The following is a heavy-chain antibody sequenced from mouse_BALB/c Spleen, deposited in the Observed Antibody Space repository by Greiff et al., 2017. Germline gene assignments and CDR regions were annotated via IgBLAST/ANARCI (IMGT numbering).Heavy chain of an antibody. CDR2: IYPGDGDT. V-gene: IGHV1-87*01. D-gene: IGHD2-1*01. CDR1: GYTFTSYW. CDR3: ARHYYGNYEAGFAY. J-gene: IGHJ3*01. Sequence: VKLMESGAELARPGASVKLSCKASGYTFTSYWMQWVKQRPGQGLEWIGAIYPGDGDTRYTQKFKGKATLTADKSSSTAYMQLSSLASEDSAVYYCARHYYGNYEAGFAYWGQGTLVTVSA.